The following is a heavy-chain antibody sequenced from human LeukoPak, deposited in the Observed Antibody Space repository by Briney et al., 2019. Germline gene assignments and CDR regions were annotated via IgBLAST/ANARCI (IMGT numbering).Heavy chain of an antibody. CDR3: ARVAVGRYDFDY. CDR1: GFTFSSYW. V-gene: IGHV3-74*03. CDR2: INPDGRTI. Sequence: GGSLRLSCEDSGFTFSSYWMHWVRQAPGKGLVWVSRINPDGRTITYADSVKGRFTISRDNAKNTLYLQMNSLRVEDTAVYYCARVAVGRYDFDYRGQGTLVTVSS. J-gene: IGHJ4*02. D-gene: IGHD1-26*01.